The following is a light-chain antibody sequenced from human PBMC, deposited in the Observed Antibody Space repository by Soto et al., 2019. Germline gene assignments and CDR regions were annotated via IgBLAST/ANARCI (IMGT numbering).Light chain of an antibody. CDR1: QSLAYSDGNTY. J-gene: IGKJ2*01. V-gene: IGKV2-30*01. CDR3: MQGTPWPPYT. Sequence: DVVMTQSPLSLPVTLGQPASISCRSSQSLAYSDGNTYLNWFQQRPGQSPRRLSYKVSNRDSGVPDRCIGSGSVTDFTLKISRVEADDVRVYYCMQGTPWPPYTFGQGTKLEIK. CDR2: KVS.